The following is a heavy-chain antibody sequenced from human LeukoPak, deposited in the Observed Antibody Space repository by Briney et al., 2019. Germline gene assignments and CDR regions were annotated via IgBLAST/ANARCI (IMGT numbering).Heavy chain of an antibody. CDR3: ARFVPSAGEFDY. D-gene: IGHD3-10*01. CDR2: IYYSGST. CDR1: GGSISSYY. J-gene: IGHJ4*02. Sequence: SETLSLTCTDSGGSISSYYWSWIRQPPGKGLEWIGYIYYSGSTNYNPSLKSRVTISVDTSKNQFSLKLSSVTAADTAVYYCARFVPSAGEFDYWGQGTLVTVSS. V-gene: IGHV4-59*08.